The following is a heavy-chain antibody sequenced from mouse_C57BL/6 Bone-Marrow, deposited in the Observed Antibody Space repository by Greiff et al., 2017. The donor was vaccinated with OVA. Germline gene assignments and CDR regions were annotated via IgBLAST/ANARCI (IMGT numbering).Heavy chain of an antibody. CDR1: GYTFTDYN. V-gene: IGHV1-22*01. J-gene: IGHJ1*03. Sequence: EVQVVESGPELVKPGASVKMSCKASGYTFTDYNMHWVKQSHGKRLEWIGYINPNNGGTSYNQKFKGKATLTVNKSSSTAYMELRSLTSEDSAVYYCARELRRDWYFDVWGTGTTVTVSS. D-gene: IGHD2-4*01. CDR2: INPNNGGT. CDR3: ARELRRDWYFDV.